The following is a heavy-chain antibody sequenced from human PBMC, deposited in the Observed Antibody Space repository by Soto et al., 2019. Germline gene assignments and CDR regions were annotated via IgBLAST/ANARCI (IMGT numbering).Heavy chain of an antibody. CDR1: GFTFSSFA. Sequence: PGGSLRLSCAASGFTFSSFAMTWVREAPGRGLEWISGISGSGGTTYDADSVKGRFTISRDNSKNTLFLQMNSLRAEDTAVYYCAKDRAAVAPRVRFDPWGQGTLVTVSS. J-gene: IGHJ5*02. V-gene: IGHV3-23*01. CDR2: ISGSGGTT. D-gene: IGHD6-19*01. CDR3: AKDRAAVAPRVRFDP.